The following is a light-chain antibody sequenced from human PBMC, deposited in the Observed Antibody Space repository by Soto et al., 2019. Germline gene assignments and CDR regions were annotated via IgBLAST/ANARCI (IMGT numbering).Light chain of an antibody. CDR2: DAS. J-gene: IGKJ1*01. CDR3: KEYNSYTGT. CDR1: QGIGND. V-gene: IGKV1-17*01. Sequence: DIQMTQSPSTLSASVGDRVTITCRASQGIGNDLGWYQQKPGKAHKLLIYDASSLQSGVQSRFSGSGSGTEFTLTIRSLRPDDFGTYYCKEYNSYTGTFGPGTKVDI.